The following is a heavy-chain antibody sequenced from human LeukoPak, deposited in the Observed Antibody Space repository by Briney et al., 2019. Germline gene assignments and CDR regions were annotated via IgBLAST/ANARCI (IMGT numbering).Heavy chain of an antibody. J-gene: IGHJ5*02. Sequence: SETLSLTCAVYGGSFSVYYWSWIRQPPGKGLEWIGEINHSGSTNYNPSLKSRVTISVDTSKNQFSLKLSSVTAADTAVYYCARHAVVPAAPVNDWFDPWGQGTLVTVSS. CDR3: ARHAVVPAAPVNDWFDP. D-gene: IGHD2-2*01. V-gene: IGHV4-34*01. CDR2: INHSGST. CDR1: GGSFSVYY.